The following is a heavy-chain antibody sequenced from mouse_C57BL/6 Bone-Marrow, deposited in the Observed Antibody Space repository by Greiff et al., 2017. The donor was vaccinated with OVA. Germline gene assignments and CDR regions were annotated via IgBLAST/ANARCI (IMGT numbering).Heavy chain of an antibody. CDR1: GYTFTDYY. CDR3: SREDDYDVCLFAC. CDR2: INPNNGGT. D-gene: IGHD2-4*01. V-gene: IGHV1-26*01. Sequence: VQLQQSGPELVKPGASVKISCKASGYTFTDYYMNWVKQSHGKSLEWIGDINPNNGGTSYNQKFKGKATLTVDKSSSTAYMELRSLTSEDSAVYYCSREDDYDVCLFACWGQGTLVTVSA. J-gene: IGHJ3*01.